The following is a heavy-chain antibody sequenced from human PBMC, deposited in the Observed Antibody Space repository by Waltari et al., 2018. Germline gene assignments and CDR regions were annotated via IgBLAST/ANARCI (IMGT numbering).Heavy chain of an antibody. V-gene: IGHV3-23*01. Sequence: EVQLLESGGGLVQPGGSLRLSCAASGFTFSSYAMSWVRQAPGKGLEWVSAISGSGGSTYSADSVKGRFTISRDNSKNTLYLQMNSLRAEDTAVYYCAKDSMIVVVTPYFDYWGQGTLVTVSS. D-gene: IGHD3-22*01. CDR3: AKDSMIVVVTPYFDY. J-gene: IGHJ4*02. CDR2: ISGSGGST. CDR1: GFTFSSYA.